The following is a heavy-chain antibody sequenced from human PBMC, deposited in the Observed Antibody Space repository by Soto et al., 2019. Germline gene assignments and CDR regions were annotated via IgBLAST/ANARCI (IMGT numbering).Heavy chain of an antibody. D-gene: IGHD4-17*01. CDR3: VAEGGGDIYGLPRH. CDR1: GGTFSSYA. CDR2: IVPIVDTS. V-gene: IGHV1-69*13. J-gene: IGHJ4*02. Sequence: SVKVSCKTSGGTFSSYAISWVRQAPGQGLEWMGGIVPIVDTSTYAQKFQGRVTITADESTSTVYMELSSLRSDDTAVYYCVAEGGGDIYGLPRHWGPGTLVTVSS.